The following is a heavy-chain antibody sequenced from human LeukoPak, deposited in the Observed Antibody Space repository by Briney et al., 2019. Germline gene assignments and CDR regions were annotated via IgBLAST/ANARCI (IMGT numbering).Heavy chain of an antibody. J-gene: IGHJ6*03. Sequence: SETLSLTCAVYGGSFSGYYWSWIRQPPGKGLEWIGEINHSGSTNYNPSLKSRVTISVDTSKNPFSLKLSSVTAADTAVYYCARSPVSYYYYYTDVWGKGTTVTVSS. CDR1: GGSFSGYY. CDR3: ARSPVSYYYYYTDV. CDR2: INHSGST. V-gene: IGHV4-34*01. D-gene: IGHD5/OR15-5a*01.